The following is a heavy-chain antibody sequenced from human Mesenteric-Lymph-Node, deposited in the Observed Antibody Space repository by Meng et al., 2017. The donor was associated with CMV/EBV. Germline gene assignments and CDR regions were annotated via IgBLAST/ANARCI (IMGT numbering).Heavy chain of an antibody. CDR3: ASLLNYYDSSGYYWRFDY. J-gene: IGHJ4*02. V-gene: IGHV4-4*02. D-gene: IGHD3-22*01. CDR1: SISSSNW. CDR2: IYHSGST. Sequence: SISSSNWWSWVRQPPGKGLEWIGEIYHSGSTNYNPSLKSRVTISVDKSKSQFSLKVTSVTAADTAVYYCASLLNYYDSSGYYWRFDYWGQGTLVTVSS.